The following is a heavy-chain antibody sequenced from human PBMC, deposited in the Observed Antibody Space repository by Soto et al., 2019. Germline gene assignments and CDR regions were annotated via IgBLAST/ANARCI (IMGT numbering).Heavy chain of an antibody. V-gene: IGHV1-46*01. J-gene: IGHJ6*02. Sequence: ASVEVSCKASGYTFTSYYMHWVRQAPGQGLEWMGIINPSGGSTSYAQKFQGRVTMTRDTSTSTVYMELSSLRSEDTAVYYCALMDKVATIPQRYYYYYGTDVWGQRTRVTGSS. CDR3: ALMDKVATIPQRYYYYYGTDV. CDR2: INPSGGST. D-gene: IGHD5-12*01. CDR1: GYTFTSYY.